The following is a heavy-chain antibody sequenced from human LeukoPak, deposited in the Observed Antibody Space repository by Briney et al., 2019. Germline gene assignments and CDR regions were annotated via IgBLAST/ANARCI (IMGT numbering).Heavy chain of an antibody. V-gene: IGHV3-23*01. J-gene: IGHJ6*03. CDR1: GFTFSNYA. CDR3: AKDRFRGVVRNYYYYMDV. D-gene: IGHD3-10*01. CDR2: IRVSGGNT. Sequence: PGGSLRLSCIVSGFTFSNYAMSWVRQAPGEGPESVSIIRVSGGNTDYADSVKGRFTISRDNSKNKLDLQMNSLRAEDTAVYYCAKDRFRGVVRNYYYYMDVWGKGTTVTVSS.